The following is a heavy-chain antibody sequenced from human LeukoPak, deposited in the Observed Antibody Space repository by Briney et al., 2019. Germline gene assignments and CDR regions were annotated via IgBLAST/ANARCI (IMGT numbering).Heavy chain of an antibody. J-gene: IGHJ4*02. V-gene: IGHV1-69*13. CDR2: IIPIFGTA. CDR3: ARGGGSYLMLNY. D-gene: IGHD1-26*01. CDR1: GGTFSSYA. Sequence: ASVKVSCKASGGTFSSYAISWVRQAPGQGLEWMGGIIPIFGTANYAQKFQGRVTITADESTSTAYMELSSLRSEDTAVYYCARGGGSYLMLNYWGQGTLVTVSS.